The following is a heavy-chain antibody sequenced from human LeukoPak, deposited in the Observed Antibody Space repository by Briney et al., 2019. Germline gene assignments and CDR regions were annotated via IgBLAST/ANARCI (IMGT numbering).Heavy chain of an antibody. CDR2: IYYSGST. CDR1: GGSISSYY. V-gene: IGHV4-59*01. CDR3: ARYSYDDYYHYYGMDV. J-gene: IGHJ6*04. D-gene: IGHD5-18*01. Sequence: SETLSLTCTVSGGSISSYYWSWIRQPPGKGLEWIGYIYYSGSTNYNPSLKSRVTISVDTSKNQFSLKLSSVTAADTAVYYCARYSYDDYYHYYGMDVWGKGTTVTVSS.